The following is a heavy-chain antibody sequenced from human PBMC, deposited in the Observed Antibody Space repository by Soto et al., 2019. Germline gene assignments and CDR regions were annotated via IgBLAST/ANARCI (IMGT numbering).Heavy chain of an antibody. Sequence: SVKVSCKASGDTDTNYVISWVRQAPGQGLEWMGGIFPKFGTTYSAQKLQDRLTITADESTSTVYMQLSSLRLDDTAVYYCEAEMTFGKLSVVWGQGTTVTVS. CDR1: GDTDTNYV. CDR3: EAEMTFGKLSVV. J-gene: IGHJ6*02. D-gene: IGHD3-16*02. V-gene: IGHV1-69*13. CDR2: IFPKFGTT.